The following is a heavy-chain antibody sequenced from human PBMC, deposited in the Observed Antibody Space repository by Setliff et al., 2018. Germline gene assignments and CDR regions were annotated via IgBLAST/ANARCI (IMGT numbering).Heavy chain of an antibody. CDR3: ARSYHLVLTNWFDA. CDR1: GDSITRSGYY. V-gene: IGHV4-39*07. J-gene: IGHJ5*02. D-gene: IGHD1-26*01. CDR2: MYYIGSY. Sequence: EPLSLTCSVSGDSITRSGYYWGWVRQSPGKGLEWIGNMYYIGSYDYNPSLKSRVTISLDTSKNQFSLKLTSVTAANTAVYYCARSYHLVLTNWFDAWGQGIRVTVSS.